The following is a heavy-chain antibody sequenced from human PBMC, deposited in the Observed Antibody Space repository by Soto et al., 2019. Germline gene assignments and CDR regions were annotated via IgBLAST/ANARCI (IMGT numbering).Heavy chain of an antibody. Sequence: QVQLVQSGAEEKKPGASVKVSCKASGYTFTSYAMHWVRQAHGQRLEWMGWINAGNGNTKYSQKFQGRVTITRDTSASTAYMVLSSLRSEDTAVYYCARGITLPTPLDYWGQGTLVTVSS. D-gene: IGHD1-20*01. V-gene: IGHV1-3*05. CDR1: GYTFTSYA. CDR3: ARGITLPTPLDY. J-gene: IGHJ4*02. CDR2: INAGNGNT.